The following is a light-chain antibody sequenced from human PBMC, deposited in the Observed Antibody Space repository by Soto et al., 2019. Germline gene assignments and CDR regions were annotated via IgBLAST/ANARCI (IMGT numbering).Light chain of an antibody. J-gene: IGKJ1*01. CDR2: ATS. CDR1: PGVNTKD. V-gene: IGKV3-20*01. Sequence: VLTQSPGTLYLSPGERAILSCRASPGVNTKDLAWYQHKSGQTPRLLIYATSTRAAGVPDSFSGSGSGTDFTLIVAGLQPEDFAMYYCHQSGSSPTFGQGTKVEVK. CDR3: HQSGSSPT.